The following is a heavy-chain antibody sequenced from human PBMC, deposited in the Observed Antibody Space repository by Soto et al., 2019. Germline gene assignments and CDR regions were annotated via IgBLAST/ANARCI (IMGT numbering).Heavy chain of an antibody. V-gene: IGHV5-51*01. Sequence: GESLKISCESSGYTFANYWIGGVRPVPGKGLEWVAIISPSDSRTIYSPSFQGQVTISADKSISTAYLQWTSLTASDTAIYYGSKCKYSTSVRSVQHWGQGTPVTVSS. CDR1: GYTFANYW. D-gene: IGHD6-6*01. CDR2: ISPSDSRT. CDR3: SKCKYSTSVRSVQH. J-gene: IGHJ1*01.